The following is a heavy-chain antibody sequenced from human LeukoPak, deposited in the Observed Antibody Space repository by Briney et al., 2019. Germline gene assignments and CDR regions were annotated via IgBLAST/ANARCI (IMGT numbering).Heavy chain of an antibody. Sequence: SVKVSCKASGGTFSSYAISWVRQAPGQGLEWMGGIIPIFGTANYAQKFQGRVTITTDESTSTAYMELSSLRSEDTAVYYCARGRVHSGYQTEDYYYYMDVWGKGTTVTVSS. D-gene: IGHD5-12*01. CDR2: IIPIFGTA. CDR3: ARGRVHSGYQTEDYYYYMDV. CDR1: GGTFSSYA. V-gene: IGHV1-69*05. J-gene: IGHJ6*03.